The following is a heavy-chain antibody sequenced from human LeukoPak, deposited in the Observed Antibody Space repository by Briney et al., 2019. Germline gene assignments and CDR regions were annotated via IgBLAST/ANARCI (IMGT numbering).Heavy chain of an antibody. J-gene: IGHJ4*02. D-gene: IGHD1-26*01. CDR1: GFTCSSYA. CDR3: AKGPRYSGSYPPDY. Sequence: GGSLRLXCAASGFTCSSYAMSWVRQAPGKGLESVSAISGSGGSTYYADSVKGRFTISRDNSKNTLYLQMNSLRAEDTAVYYCAKGPRYSGSYPPDYWGQGTLVTVSS. V-gene: IGHV3-23*01. CDR2: ISGSGGST.